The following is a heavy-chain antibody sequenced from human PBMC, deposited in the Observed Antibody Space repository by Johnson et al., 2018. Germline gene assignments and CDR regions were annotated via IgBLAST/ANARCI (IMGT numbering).Heavy chain of an antibody. D-gene: IGHD3-22*01. J-gene: IGHJ3*02. CDR2: INHSGST. CDR3: AKGPDSSGYYYYAFDI. V-gene: IGHV4-34*01. Sequence: QVQLQQWGAGLLKPSETLSLTCAVYGGSFSGYYWSWIRQPPGKGLEWIGEINHSGSTNYNPSLKSRVTISVDTSKNQFSLKLSSVTAADTAVYYCAKGPDSSGYYYYAFDIWGQGTMVTVSS. CDR1: GGSFSGYY.